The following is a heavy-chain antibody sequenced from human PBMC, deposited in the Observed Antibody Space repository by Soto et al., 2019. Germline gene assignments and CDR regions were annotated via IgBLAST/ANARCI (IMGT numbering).Heavy chain of an antibody. Sequence: EVQLLESGGGLVQPGGSLRLSCAASGFTFDNYAMSWVRQAPGKGLEWDSGIGGSGVTTYYAHSVKGRFTISRDNSKNTLYLQMNSLRAEDTAVYYCAKDRLSSPCTWFDPWGQGTLVTGSS. D-gene: IGHD5-12*01. V-gene: IGHV3-23*01. CDR1: GFTFDNYA. J-gene: IGHJ5*02. CDR3: AKDRLSSPCTWFDP. CDR2: IGGSGVTT.